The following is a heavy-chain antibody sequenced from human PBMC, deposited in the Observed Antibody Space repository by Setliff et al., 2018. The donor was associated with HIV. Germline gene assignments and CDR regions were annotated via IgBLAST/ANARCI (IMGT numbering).Heavy chain of an antibody. CDR1: GYSFTACY. V-gene: IGHV1-2*02. CDR3: ARGRHSGTYEAFDI. J-gene: IGHJ3*02. CDR2: IQTNSGGT. Sequence: GASVKVSCKASGYSFTACYIHFVRQAPGQGLEWMGWIQTNSGGTKSAQKFQGRVTMTRDTSISTAYMELNSLTSDDTAVYYCARGRHSGTYEAFDIWGPGTMVTVSS. D-gene: IGHD1-26*01.